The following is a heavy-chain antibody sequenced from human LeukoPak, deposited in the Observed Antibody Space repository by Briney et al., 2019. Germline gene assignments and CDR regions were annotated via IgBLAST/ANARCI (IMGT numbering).Heavy chain of an antibody. V-gene: IGHV4-30-2*01. Sequence: PSEPLSLTCAVSGGSISSDGYSWSWIRQPPGKGLEWIGYIYPSGSTYYNPSLKSRVTISVDRSKNQFSLKLNSVTAADTAVYYCARASVVAGSGLDYWGQGTLVTVSS. CDR1: GGSISSDGYS. J-gene: IGHJ4*02. D-gene: IGHD6-19*01. CDR2: IYPSGST. CDR3: ARASVVAGSGLDY.